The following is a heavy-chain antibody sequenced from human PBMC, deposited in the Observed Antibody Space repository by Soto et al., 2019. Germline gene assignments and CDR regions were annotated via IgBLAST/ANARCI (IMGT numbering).Heavy chain of an antibody. CDR2: ISSSSSTI. CDR3: ARHPERIAEIGWFDP. V-gene: IGHV3-48*01. D-gene: IGHD6-13*01. CDR1: GFTFSSYS. J-gene: IGHJ5*02. Sequence: GGSLRLSCAASGFTFSSYSMNWVRQAPGKGLEWVSYISSSSSTIYYADSVKGRFTISRDNAKNSLYLQMNSLRAEDTAVYYCARHPERIAEIGWFDPWGQGALVTVSS.